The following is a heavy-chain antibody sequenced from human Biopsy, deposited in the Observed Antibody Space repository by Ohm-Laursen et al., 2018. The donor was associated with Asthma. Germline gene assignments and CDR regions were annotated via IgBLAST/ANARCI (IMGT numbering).Heavy chain of an antibody. CDR3: ARWNYNIVTAYYSYFDF. J-gene: IGHJ4*02. CDR2: IWYDGGNK. V-gene: IGHV3-33*01. D-gene: IGHD3-9*01. CDR1: GFTFSSYG. Sequence: SLRLSCAASGFTFSSYGMHWVHQAPGKGLEWVAVIWYDGGNKYYADSVKGRFIISRDNSKNTVYLQMNGLRAEDTAVYYCARWNYNIVTAYYSYFDFWGQGTLVTVSS.